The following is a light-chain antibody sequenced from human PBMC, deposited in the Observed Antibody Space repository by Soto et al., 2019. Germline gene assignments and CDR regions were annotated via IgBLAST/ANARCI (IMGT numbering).Light chain of an antibody. J-gene: IGKJ4*01. Sequence: QMTQFPSRLSPSLPARVTITWRATQNISNYLNWYQQKPGKAPQVLIYAASSLQSGVPSRFSGSGSETEFTLSISSLQPEDFATYFCQQIYSAPLTFGGGTKVDIK. CDR3: QQIYSAPLT. CDR1: QNISNY. CDR2: AAS. V-gene: IGKV1-39*01.